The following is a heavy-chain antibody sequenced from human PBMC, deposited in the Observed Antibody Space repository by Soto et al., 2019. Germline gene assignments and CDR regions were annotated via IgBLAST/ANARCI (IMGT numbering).Heavy chain of an antibody. D-gene: IGHD3-9*01. J-gene: IGHJ4*02. CDR1: GYTFTSYA. CDR3: ARGLRYFDWLFGY. CDR2: INAGNGNT. Sequence: GASVKVSCKTSGYTFTSYAMHWVRQAPGQRLEWMGWINAGNGNTKYSQKFQGRVTITRDTSASTAYMELSSLRSEDTALYYCARGLRYFDWLFGYWGQGTLVTVSS. V-gene: IGHV1-3*01.